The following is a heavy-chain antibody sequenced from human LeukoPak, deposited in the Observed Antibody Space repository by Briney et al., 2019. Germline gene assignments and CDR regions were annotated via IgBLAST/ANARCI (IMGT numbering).Heavy chain of an antibody. CDR2: IYYSGST. V-gene: IGHV4-39*01. D-gene: IGHD3-22*01. CDR1: GGSISSSSYY. Sequence: SETLSLTCTVSGGSISSSSYYWGWIRQPPGKGLEWIGSIYYSGSTYYNPSLKSRVTISVDTSKNQFSLKLSSVTAADTAVYYCARHTNYYDSSGYLRPSYYFDYWSQGTLVTVSS. CDR3: ARHTNYYDSSGYLRPSYYFDY. J-gene: IGHJ4*02.